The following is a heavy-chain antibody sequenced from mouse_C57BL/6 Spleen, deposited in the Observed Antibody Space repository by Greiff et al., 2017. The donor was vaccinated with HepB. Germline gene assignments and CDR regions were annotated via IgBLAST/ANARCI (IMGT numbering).Heavy chain of an antibody. CDR3: ARHHDYDEDWFAY. D-gene: IGHD2-4*01. J-gene: IGHJ3*01. V-gene: IGHV2-6-1*01. CDR1: GFSLTSYG. CDR2: IWSDGST. Sequence: QVQLKESGPGLVAPSQSLSITCTVSGFSLTSYGVHWVRQPPGKGLEWLVVIWSDGSTTYNSALKSRLSISKDNSKSQVFLKMNSLQTDDTAMYYCARHHDYDEDWFAYWGQGTLVTVSA.